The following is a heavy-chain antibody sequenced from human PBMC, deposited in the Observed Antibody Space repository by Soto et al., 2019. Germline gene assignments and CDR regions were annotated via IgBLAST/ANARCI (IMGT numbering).Heavy chain of an antibody. Sequence: QGPVQPVGAGLLKPSETLSLHLAVFGWFFFWAWIPQPPGKGVERIGEIRQSGSTNYNPSLKSRVSISIDRSKSQVSLTVYSVTAADTAVYYCARGGGDYDYAVDVWGQGTTVTVSS. CDR3: ARGGGDYDYAVDV. V-gene: IGHV4-34*01. D-gene: IGHD4-17*01. CDR2: IRQSGST. J-gene: IGHJ6*02. CDR1: GWFFF.